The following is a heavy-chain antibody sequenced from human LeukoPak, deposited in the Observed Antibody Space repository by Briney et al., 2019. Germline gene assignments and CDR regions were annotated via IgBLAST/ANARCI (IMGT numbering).Heavy chain of an antibody. CDR2: ISAYNGNA. J-gene: IGHJ1*01. V-gene: IGHV1-18*01. Sequence: GASVKVSCKASGYTFTNYGITWVRQAPGQGLEWLGWISAYNGNANYAQKFQGRVTMTRDTSTSTAYMEVRSLRSDDTAVYYCARASLASAGTRFWGQGTLVIVSS. CDR1: GYTFTNYG. CDR3: ARASLASAGTRF. D-gene: IGHD6-13*01.